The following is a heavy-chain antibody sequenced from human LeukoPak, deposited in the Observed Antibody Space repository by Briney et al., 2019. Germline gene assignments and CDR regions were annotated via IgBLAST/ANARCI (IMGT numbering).Heavy chain of an antibody. J-gene: IGHJ4*02. CDR3: AKASRSYYFDY. V-gene: IGHV3-23*01. D-gene: IGHD3-16*02. CDR2: ISGSGGST. Sequence: GGSLRLSXAASGFTFRSYVMSWVRQAPGEGLEWVSAISGSGGSTYYADSVKGRFTISRDNSKNTLYLQMNSLRAEDTAVYYCAKASRSYYFDYRGQGTLVTVSS. CDR1: GFTFRSYV.